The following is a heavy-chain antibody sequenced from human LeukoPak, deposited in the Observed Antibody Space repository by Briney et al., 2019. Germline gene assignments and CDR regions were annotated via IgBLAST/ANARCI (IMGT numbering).Heavy chain of an antibody. CDR1: GFTFSSYA. CDR3: ARDPYLAYCSGGSCYGGVDP. CDR2: ISYDGSNK. D-gene: IGHD2-15*01. J-gene: IGHJ5*02. Sequence: PGGSLRLSCAASGFTFSSYAMHWVRQAPGKGLEWVAVISYDGSNKYYADSVKGRFTISRDNSKNTLYLQMNRLRAEDTAAYYCARDPYLAYCSGGSCYGGVDPWGQGTLVTVSS. V-gene: IGHV3-30*04.